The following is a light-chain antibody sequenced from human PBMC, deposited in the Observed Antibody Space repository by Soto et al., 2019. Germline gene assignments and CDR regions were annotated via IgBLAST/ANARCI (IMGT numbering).Light chain of an antibody. J-gene: IGKJ2*01. CDR2: GAS. V-gene: IGKV3-20*01. Sequence: VLPQSPDTLSLSPGDRVTLSCRASQSVRSTFLAWYQQKPGQAPRLLIYGASTRATGIPDRFSGSASGTDFTLTISRLEPDDSAVYYCQQYHDSPMNTFGQGTKLEIK. CDR3: QQYHDSPMNT. CDR1: QSVRSTF.